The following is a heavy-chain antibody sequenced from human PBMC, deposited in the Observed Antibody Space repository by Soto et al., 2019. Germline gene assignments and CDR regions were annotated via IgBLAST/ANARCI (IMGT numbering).Heavy chain of an antibody. V-gene: IGHV1-8*01. J-gene: IGHJ3*02. CDR3: ARDVGTDFRSYDAFDI. D-gene: IGHD1-26*01. Sequence: QVQLVQSGAEVKKPGASVKVSCKASGYTFTSYDINWVRQATGQGLEWMGWMNPNSGNTGYAQKFQGRVTMTRNTSLRTAYMELSSLRSEDTAVYYCARDVGTDFRSYDAFDIWSQGTMVTVSS. CDR1: GYTFTSYD. CDR2: MNPNSGNT.